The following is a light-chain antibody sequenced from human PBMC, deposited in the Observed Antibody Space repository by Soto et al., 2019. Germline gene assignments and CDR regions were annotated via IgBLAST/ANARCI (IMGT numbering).Light chain of an antibody. CDR2: EDS. CDR3: SSYTSSSTLEV. CDR1: SSNVGGYNY. Sequence: QSVLTQPASVSGSPGQSITISGTGTSSNVGGYNYVSWYQQHPGKAPKLMIYEDSNRPSGVSNRFSGSKSGNTASLTISELQAEDEADYYCSSYTSSSTLEVFGTGTKVTVL. J-gene: IGLJ1*01. V-gene: IGLV2-14*01.